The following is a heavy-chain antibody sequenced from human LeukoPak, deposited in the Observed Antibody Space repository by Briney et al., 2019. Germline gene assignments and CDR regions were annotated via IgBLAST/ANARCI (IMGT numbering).Heavy chain of an antibody. J-gene: IGHJ4*02. D-gene: IGHD3-10*01. CDR3: ARAKYYGSGSYYGILYYFDY. CDR1: GDSVFSNSAA. V-gene: IGHV6-1*01. CDR2: TYYRSKWYN. Sequence: SQTLSLTCAISGDSVFSNSAAWNWIRQSPSRGLEWLGRTYYRSKWYNDYAVSVKSRITINPDTSKNQFSLQLNSVTPEDTAVYYCARAKYYGSGSYYGILYYFDYWGQGTLVTVSS.